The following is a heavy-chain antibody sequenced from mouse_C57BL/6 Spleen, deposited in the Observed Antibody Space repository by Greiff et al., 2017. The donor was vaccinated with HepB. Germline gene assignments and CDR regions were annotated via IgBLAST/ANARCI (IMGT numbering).Heavy chain of an antibody. V-gene: IGHV1-82*01. CDR1: GYAFSSSW. CDR3: ARGGYYGNYAFAY. Sequence: QVHVKQSGPELVKPGASVKISCKASGYAFSSSWMNWVKQRPGKGLEWIGRIYPGDGDTNYNGKFKGKATLTADKSSSTAYMQLSSLTSEDSAVYFCARGGYYGNYAFAYWGQGTLVTVSA. D-gene: IGHD2-1*01. CDR2: IYPGDGDT. J-gene: IGHJ3*01.